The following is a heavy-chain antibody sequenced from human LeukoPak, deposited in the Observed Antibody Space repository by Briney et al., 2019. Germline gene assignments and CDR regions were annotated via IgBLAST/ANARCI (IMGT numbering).Heavy chain of an antibody. D-gene: IGHD6-13*01. V-gene: IGHV3-23*01. CDR1: GFTFNTFA. CDR2: ISGSGGST. J-gene: IGHJ4*02. CDR3: AKSQQQLPTAFYYFDY. Sequence: GGSLRLSCATSGFTFNTFAMAWVRQAPGKGLEWVSAISGSGGSTYYADSVKGRFTISRDNSKNTLYLQMNSLRAEDTAVYYCAKSQQQLPTAFYYFDYWGQGTPVTVSS.